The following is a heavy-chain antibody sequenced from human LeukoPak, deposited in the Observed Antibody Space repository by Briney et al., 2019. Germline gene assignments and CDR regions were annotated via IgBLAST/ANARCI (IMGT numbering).Heavy chain of an antibody. Sequence: GGSLRLSCAASGFTFGSYAMSWVRQAPGKGLEWVSAISGSGGSTFYADSVKGRFTMSRDNSKNTLYLQMNSLRVEDTAVYYCAKSPVLTNLDYWGQGTLVTVSS. CDR2: ISGSGGST. J-gene: IGHJ4*02. CDR3: AKSPVLTNLDY. D-gene: IGHD4/OR15-4a*01. CDR1: GFTFGSYA. V-gene: IGHV3-23*01.